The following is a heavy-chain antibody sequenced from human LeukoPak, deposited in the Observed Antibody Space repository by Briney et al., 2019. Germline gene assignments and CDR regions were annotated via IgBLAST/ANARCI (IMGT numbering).Heavy chain of an antibody. CDR1: GGSISSGGYS. CDR2: IYHSGST. Sequence: SETLSHTCAVSGGSISSGGYSWSWIRQPPGKGLEWIGYIYHSGSTYYNPSLKSRVTISVDRSKNQFSLKLSSVTAADTAVYYCARGWLQSWDYYGMDVWGQGTTVTVSS. V-gene: IGHV4-30-2*01. J-gene: IGHJ6*02. D-gene: IGHD5-24*01. CDR3: ARGWLQSWDYYGMDV.